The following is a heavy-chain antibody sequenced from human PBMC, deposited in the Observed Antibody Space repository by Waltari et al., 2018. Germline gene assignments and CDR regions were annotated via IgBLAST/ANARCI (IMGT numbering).Heavy chain of an antibody. V-gene: IGHV4-38-2*02. J-gene: IGHJ5*02. CDR3: AREMTTVTSWFDP. CDR2: IYHSGST. D-gene: IGHD4-17*01. Sequence: QVQLQESGPGLVKPSETLSLTCAVSGYSISSGYSWGWIRQPPGKGLAWIGTIYHSGSTFYNPSLKSRVTISVDTSKNQFSLKLSSVTAADTAVYYCAREMTTVTSWFDPWGQGTLVTVSS. CDR1: GYSISSGYS.